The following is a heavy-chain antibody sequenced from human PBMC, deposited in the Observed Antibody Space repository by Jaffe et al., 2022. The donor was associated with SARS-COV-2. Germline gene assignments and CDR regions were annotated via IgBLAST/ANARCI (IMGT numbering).Heavy chain of an antibody. D-gene: IGHD1-26*01. CDR1: GFTFDDYA. CDR2: ISWNSGSI. CDR3: AKDISVGATATYAFDI. Sequence: EVQLVESGGGLVQPGRSLRLSCAASGFTFDDYAMHWVRQAPGKGLEWVSGISWNSGSIGYADSVKGRFTISRDNAKNSLYLQMNSLRAEDTALYYCAKDISVGATATYAFDIWGQGTMVTVSS. J-gene: IGHJ3*02. V-gene: IGHV3-9*01.